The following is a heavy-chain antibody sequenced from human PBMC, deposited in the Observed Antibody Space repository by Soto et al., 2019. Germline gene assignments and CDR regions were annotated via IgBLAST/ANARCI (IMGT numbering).Heavy chain of an antibody. D-gene: IGHD3-10*01. CDR3: ARIGHQLWFGELSVFYYYYYMDV. J-gene: IGHJ6*03. Sequence: SETLSLTCTVSGGSISSYYWSWIRQPPGKGLEWIGYIYYSGSTNYNPSLKSRVTISVDTSKNQFSLKLSSVTAADTAVYYCARIGHQLWFGELSVFYYYYYMDVWGKGTTVTVSS. CDR1: GGSISSYY. V-gene: IGHV4-59*08. CDR2: IYYSGST.